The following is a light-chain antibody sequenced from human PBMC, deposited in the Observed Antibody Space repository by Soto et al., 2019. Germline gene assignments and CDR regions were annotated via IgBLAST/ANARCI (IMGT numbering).Light chain of an antibody. CDR1: QSVSSY. CDR3: QQYGSSTIT. CDR2: DAS. V-gene: IGKV3-20*01. J-gene: IGKJ5*01. Sequence: EIVLTQSPGTLSLSPGERATLSCRASQSVSSYLAWYQQKPGQPPRLLIYDASNRATGIPDRFSGSGSGTDFTLTISRLEPEDFAVYYCQQYGSSTITFGQGTRLEIK.